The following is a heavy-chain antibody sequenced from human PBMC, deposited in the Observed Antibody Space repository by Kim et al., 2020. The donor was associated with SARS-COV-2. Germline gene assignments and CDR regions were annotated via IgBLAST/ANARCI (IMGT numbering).Heavy chain of an antibody. Sequence: VKDRFTISRDEYKSTAYLQMHSLKTEDTAVYYCTRVEMAAAILFYYYGMDVWGQGTTVTVSS. V-gene: IGHV3-49*02. D-gene: IGHD2-2*02. J-gene: IGHJ6*02. CDR3: TRVEMAAAILFYYYGMDV.